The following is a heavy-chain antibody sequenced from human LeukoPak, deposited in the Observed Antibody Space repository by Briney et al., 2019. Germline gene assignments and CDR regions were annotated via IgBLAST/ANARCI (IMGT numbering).Heavy chain of an antibody. J-gene: IGHJ5*02. Sequence: SETLSLTCTVSGGSIGSYYWSWIRQPPGKGLEWIGYIGYSGRTNYNPSLKSRVTISVDTSKNQFSLKLSSVTAADTAVYYCARSRHEIDWFDPWGQGTLVTVSS. V-gene: IGHV4-59*01. D-gene: IGHD5-24*01. CDR3: ARSRHEIDWFDP. CDR1: GGSIGSYY. CDR2: IGYSGRT.